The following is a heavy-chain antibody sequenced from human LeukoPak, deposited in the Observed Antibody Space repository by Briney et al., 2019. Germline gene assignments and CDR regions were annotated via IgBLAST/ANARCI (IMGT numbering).Heavy chain of an antibody. J-gene: IGHJ5*02. CDR3: ARDCSTTPMVGYNWSDP. CDR2: IHVSSNII. D-gene: IGHD2/OR15-2a*01. V-gene: IGHV3-48*01. Sequence: GGSLRLSCAASGFTFSSYSMNWVRQAPGKGLEWISYIHVSSNIIFYADSVKGRFTISRDNAKNSLYLQMNSLRAEDTAVYYCARDCSTTPMVGYNWSDPWGQGTPVTVSS. CDR1: GFTFSSYS.